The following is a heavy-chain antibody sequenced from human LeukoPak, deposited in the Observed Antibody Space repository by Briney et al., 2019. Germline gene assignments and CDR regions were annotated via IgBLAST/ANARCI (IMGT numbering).Heavy chain of an antibody. J-gene: IGHJ5*02. CDR1: GYTFTSYA. CDR3: ARNARTMVRGVIWNWFDP. CDR2: IDTNTGNP. V-gene: IGHV7-4-1*02. D-gene: IGHD3-10*01. Sequence: ASVKVSCKASGYTFTSYAMNWVRQAPGQGLEWMGWIDTNTGNPTYAQGFTGRFVFSLDTSVSTAYLQISSLKAEDTAVYYCARNARTMVRGVIWNWFDPWGQGTLVTVSS.